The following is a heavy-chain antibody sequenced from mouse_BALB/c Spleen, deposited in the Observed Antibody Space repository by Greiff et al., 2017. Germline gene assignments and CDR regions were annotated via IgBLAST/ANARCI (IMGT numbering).Heavy chain of an antibody. J-gene: IGHJ1*01. CDR1: GFTFSSFG. CDR2: ISSGSSTI. V-gene: IGHV5-17*02. CDR3: ARNWDREGYWYFDV. D-gene: IGHD4-1*01. Sequence: EVQRVESGGGLVQPGGSRKLSCAASGFTFSSFGMHWVRQAPEKGLEWVAYISSGSSTIYYADTVKGRFTISRDNPKNTLFLQMTSLRSEDTAMYDCARNWDREGYWYFDVWGAGTTVTVSS.